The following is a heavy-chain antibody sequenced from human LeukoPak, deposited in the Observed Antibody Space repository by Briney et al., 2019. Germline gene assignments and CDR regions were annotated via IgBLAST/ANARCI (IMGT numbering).Heavy chain of an antibody. CDR2: IYTTGHT. V-gene: IGHV4-4*07. D-gene: IGHD6-13*01. Sequence: SETLSLTCTVSGGSMNSFYWNWIRQSAGKGLEWIGRIYTTGHTKYNPSLQSRVTMSVATSKNQFSLKLDLVTAADTAVYFCARELASSWYYFDSWGQGSLVTVSS. J-gene: IGHJ4*02. CDR3: ARELASSWYYFDS. CDR1: GGSMNSFY.